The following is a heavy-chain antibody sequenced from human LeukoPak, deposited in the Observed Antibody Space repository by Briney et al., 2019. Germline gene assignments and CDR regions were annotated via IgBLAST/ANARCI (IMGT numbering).Heavy chain of an antibody. CDR3: ASRLRERFDS. D-gene: IGHD5-12*01. J-gene: IGHJ4*02. CDR1: GYSFPNYW. Sequence: PGESLKISCKGSGYSFPNYWIGWVRQMPGKGLEWLGILYPGDSDTRYSPSFQGQVTISADKSISTAYLQWSSLKVSDTAMYYCASRLRERFDSWGQGTLVTVSS. V-gene: IGHV5-51*01. CDR2: LYPGDSDT.